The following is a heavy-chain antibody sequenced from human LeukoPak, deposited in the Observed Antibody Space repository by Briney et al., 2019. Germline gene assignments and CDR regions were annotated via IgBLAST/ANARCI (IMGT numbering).Heavy chain of an antibody. CDR1: GGSISSGGYY. CDR3: ARGYGDAFDI. Sequence: SETLSLTCTVSGGSISSGGYYWSWIRQHPGKGLEWIGYIYYSGSTYYNPSLKSRVTISVDTFKNQFSLKLSSVTAADTAVYYCARGYGDAFDIWGQGTMVTVSS. V-gene: IGHV4-31*03. J-gene: IGHJ3*02. CDR2: IYYSGST. D-gene: IGHD1-1*01.